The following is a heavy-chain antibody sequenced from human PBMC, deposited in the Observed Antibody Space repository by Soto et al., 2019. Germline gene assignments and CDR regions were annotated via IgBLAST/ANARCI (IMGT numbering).Heavy chain of an antibody. CDR2: INAGTGDT. CDR1: GYTFSAYA. J-gene: IGHJ4*02. CDR3: VTSDWAW. V-gene: IGHV1-3*01. D-gene: IGHD3-9*01. Sequence: GASVKVSCKASGYTFSAYAIHWVRQAPGQGLQWVGWINAGTGDTRYSPKFQGRLTITRDTSASTAYMELSSLRPNDTAMFYCVTSDWAWWGQGTLVTVSS.